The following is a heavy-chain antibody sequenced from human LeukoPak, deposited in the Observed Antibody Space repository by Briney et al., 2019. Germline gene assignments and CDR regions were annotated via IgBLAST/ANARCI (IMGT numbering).Heavy chain of an antibody. Sequence: GASVKVSCKASGYTFASYAMHWVRRAPGQRLEWMGWILAGNGNTKYSQRFQGRVTITRDTSARTAYMELSSLKSEDTAVYYCARALGIVYSRPFDYWGQGTLVTVSS. V-gene: IGHV1-3*01. CDR1: GYTFASYA. J-gene: IGHJ4*02. CDR3: ARALGIVYSRPFDY. CDR2: ILAGNGNT. D-gene: IGHD3-22*01.